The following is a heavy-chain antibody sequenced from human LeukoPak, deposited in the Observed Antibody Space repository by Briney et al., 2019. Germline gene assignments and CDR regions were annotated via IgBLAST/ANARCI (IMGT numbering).Heavy chain of an antibody. J-gene: IGHJ3*02. CDR3: AKVRLRFWGNAFDI. V-gene: IGHV3-43*02. CDR2: ISGDGGST. Sequence: PGGSLRLSCAASGFTFDDYAMHWVRQAPGKGLEWVSLISGDGGSTYYADSVKGRFTISRDNSKNSLYLQMNSLRTEDTALYYFAKVRLRFWGNAFDIWGQGTMVTVSS. D-gene: IGHD5-12*01. CDR1: GFTFDDYA.